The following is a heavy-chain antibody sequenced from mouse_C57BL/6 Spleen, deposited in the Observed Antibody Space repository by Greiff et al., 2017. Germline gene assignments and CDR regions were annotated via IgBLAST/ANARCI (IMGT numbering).Heavy chain of an antibody. V-gene: IGHV7-3*01. Sequence: EVQVVESGGGLVQPGGSLSLSCAASGFTFTDYYMSWVRQPPGKALEWLGFIRNKANGYTTEYSASVKGRFTISRDNSQSILYLQMNALRAEDSATYYCASRDFDGYWYFDVWGTGTTVTVSS. J-gene: IGHJ1*03. CDR1: GFTFTDYY. CDR3: ASRDFDGYWYFDV. D-gene: IGHD2-3*01. CDR2: IRNKANGYTT.